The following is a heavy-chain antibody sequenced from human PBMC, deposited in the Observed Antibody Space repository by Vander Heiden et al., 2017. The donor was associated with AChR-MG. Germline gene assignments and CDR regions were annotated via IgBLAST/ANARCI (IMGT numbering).Heavy chain of an antibody. CDR1: GFTFSRYW. CDR2: IKQDGSEK. J-gene: IGHJ5*02. V-gene: IGHV3-7*01. CDR3: ARYYNGNDGFDP. D-gene: IGHD1-1*01. Sequence: EVQLVESGGGLVQPGGSLRLSCAASGFTFSRYWMSWARQAPGKGVEWVANIKQDGSEKDYVDSVKGRFTSSRDNAKNSLYLQMNSLRAEDTAGYYWARYYNGNDGFDPWGQGTLVTVSA.